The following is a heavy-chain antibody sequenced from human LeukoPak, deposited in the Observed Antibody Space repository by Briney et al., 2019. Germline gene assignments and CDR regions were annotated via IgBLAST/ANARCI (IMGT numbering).Heavy chain of an antibody. Sequence: GGSLRLSCAASGFTFNTYAMSWVHQAPGKGLEWVSTISSSGGTTYYAGSVKGQFTISRDNSKKTLYLQMNSLRAEDTAVYYCAKGRSDSYYDAFDIWGQGTMVTVSS. V-gene: IGHV3-23*01. CDR2: ISSSGGTT. D-gene: IGHD1-26*01. CDR1: GFTFNTYA. CDR3: AKGRSDSYYDAFDI. J-gene: IGHJ3*02.